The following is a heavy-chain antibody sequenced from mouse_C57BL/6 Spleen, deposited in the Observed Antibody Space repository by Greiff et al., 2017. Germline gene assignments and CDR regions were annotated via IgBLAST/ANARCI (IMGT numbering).Heavy chain of an antibody. CDR3: AIGGTNWAWFAY. V-gene: IGHV1-55*01. Sequence: VQLQQPGAELVKPGASVTMSCKASGYTFTSYWITWVKQRPGQGLEWIGDIYPGSGSPTYNEKFKSKATLTVDTSSSTAYMQLRSLTSEDSAVYYCAIGGTNWAWFAYWGQGTLVTVSA. D-gene: IGHD4-1*01. J-gene: IGHJ3*01. CDR2: IYPGSGSP. CDR1: GYTFTSYW.